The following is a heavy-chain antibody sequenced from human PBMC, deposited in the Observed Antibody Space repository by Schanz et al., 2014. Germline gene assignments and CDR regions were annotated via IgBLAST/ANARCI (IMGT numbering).Heavy chain of an antibody. V-gene: IGHV3-48*01. Sequence: EVQLLDSGGGLVQPGGSLRLSCAASGFTFSTYAMSWVRQAPGKALEWLSYIDGKSTTVYYADSVKGRFTVSRDNARNSLYLHMNALGAEDTAVYYGARDGERFYHNYYMDVWGKGTTVTVSS. CDR2: IDGKSTTV. CDR1: GFTFSTYA. D-gene: IGHD3-16*01. CDR3: ARDGERFYHNYYMDV. J-gene: IGHJ6*03.